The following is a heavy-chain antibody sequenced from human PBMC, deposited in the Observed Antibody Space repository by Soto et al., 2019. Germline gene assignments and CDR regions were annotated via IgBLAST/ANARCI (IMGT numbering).Heavy chain of an antibody. CDR2: IYYSGST. CDR1: GGSISSYY. Sequence: SETLSLTCTVSGGSISSYYWSWIRQPPGKGLEWIGYIYYSGSTNYNPSLKSRVTISVDTSKNQFSLKLSSATAADTAVYYCASMVRGPYYFDYWGQGTLVTVSS. D-gene: IGHD3-10*01. CDR3: ASMVRGPYYFDY. J-gene: IGHJ4*02. V-gene: IGHV4-59*01.